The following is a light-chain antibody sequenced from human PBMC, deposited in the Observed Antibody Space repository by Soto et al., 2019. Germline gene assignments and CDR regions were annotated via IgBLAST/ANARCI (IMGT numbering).Light chain of an antibody. Sequence: EIVLTQSPGTLSLSPGERATLSFSSSQSVSSSYLAWYQQKPGQAPRLLIYDASTRAPGFPARFSGSGSGTDFTLTISRLEPEDFAVYYCQQYGDSLTWTFGQGTKVDIK. CDR1: QSVSSSY. CDR3: QQYGDSLTWT. J-gene: IGKJ1*01. V-gene: IGKV3-20*01. CDR2: DAS.